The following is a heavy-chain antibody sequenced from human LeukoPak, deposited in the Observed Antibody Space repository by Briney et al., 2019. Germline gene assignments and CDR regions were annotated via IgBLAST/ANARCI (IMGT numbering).Heavy chain of an antibody. Sequence: GGSLRLSCVASGFTFNKYAVDWVRQAPGKGLEWVSGISSSGVSIYYTDSVKGRFTISRDNSKSTVYLQMNSLRAEDTVIYYCVKDFFVAGTFHGTFDFWGEGTLVTVSS. J-gene: IGHJ4*02. D-gene: IGHD2-21*01. CDR2: ISSSGVSI. V-gene: IGHV3-23*01. CDR1: GFTFNKYA. CDR3: VKDFFVAGTFHGTFDF.